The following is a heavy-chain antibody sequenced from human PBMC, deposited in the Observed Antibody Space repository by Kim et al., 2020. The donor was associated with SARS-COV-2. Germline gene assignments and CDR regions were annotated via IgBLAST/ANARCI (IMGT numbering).Heavy chain of an antibody. CDR2: STI. CDR3: ARGNDIDY. J-gene: IGHJ4*02. D-gene: IGHD3-9*01. Sequence: STIYYADSVKGRFTISRDNAKNSLYLQMNSLRAEDTAVYYCARGNDIDYWGQGTLVTVSS. V-gene: IGHV3-11*04.